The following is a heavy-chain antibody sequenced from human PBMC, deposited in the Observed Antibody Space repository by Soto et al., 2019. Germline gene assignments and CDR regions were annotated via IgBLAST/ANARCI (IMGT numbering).Heavy chain of an antibody. V-gene: IGHV1-69*01. CDR2: IIPIFGTA. Sequence: QVQLVQSGAEVKKPGSSVKVSCKASGGTFSSYSINWVRQAPGQGLEWMGEIIPIFGTANYAQKFQGRVTITADESTSTAYMELSSLRSEDTAVYECARAGGRRSGGIDYWGQGTLVTVAS. CDR1: GGTFSSYS. CDR3: ARAGGRRSGGIDY. D-gene: IGHD1-26*01. J-gene: IGHJ4*02.